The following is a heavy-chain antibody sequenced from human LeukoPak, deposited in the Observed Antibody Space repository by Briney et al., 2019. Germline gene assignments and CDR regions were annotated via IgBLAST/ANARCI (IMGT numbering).Heavy chain of an antibody. Sequence: PSETLSLTCTVSGASVSSGSYYWSWLRQPPGKGLEWIGYIYYSGSTNYHPSLKSRVPMTVDTSKNLFYLTLSTVTAADTAVYYCARVPTYYYDSSGYYFGPEIDYWGQGTLVTVSA. CDR2: IYYSGST. D-gene: IGHD3-22*01. CDR1: GASVSSGSYY. J-gene: IGHJ4*02. V-gene: IGHV4-61*01. CDR3: ARVPTYYYDSSGYYFGPEIDY.